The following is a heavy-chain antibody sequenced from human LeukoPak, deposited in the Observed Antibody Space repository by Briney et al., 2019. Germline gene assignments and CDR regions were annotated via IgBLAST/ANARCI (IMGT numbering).Heavy chain of an antibody. D-gene: IGHD2-21*02. V-gene: IGHV4-34*01. Sequence: SETLSLTCAVYGGSFSGYYWSWIRQPPGRGLEWIGEINHSGSTNYNPSLKSRVTISVDTSKNQFSLKLSSVTAADTAVYYCAKGGLTYFDYWGQGTLVTVFS. CDR3: AKGGLTYFDY. J-gene: IGHJ4*02. CDR1: GGSFSGYY. CDR2: INHSGST.